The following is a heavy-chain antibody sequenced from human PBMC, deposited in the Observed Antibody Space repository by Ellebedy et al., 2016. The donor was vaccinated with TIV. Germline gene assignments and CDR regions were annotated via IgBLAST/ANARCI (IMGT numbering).Heavy chain of an antibody. J-gene: IGHJ4*02. CDR2: ISGSSSYI. V-gene: IGHV3-21*01. CDR3: ATDRGEGGLPSFFDS. CDR1: GFTFNSYN. Sequence: GESLKISCAASGFTFNSYNMHWVRQAPGKGLEWVSSISGSSSYIYYADSVKGRFTISRDNAKNSLYLQMNSLRAEDTAVYYCATDRGEGGLPSFFDSWGQGTLVTVST. D-gene: IGHD3-10*01.